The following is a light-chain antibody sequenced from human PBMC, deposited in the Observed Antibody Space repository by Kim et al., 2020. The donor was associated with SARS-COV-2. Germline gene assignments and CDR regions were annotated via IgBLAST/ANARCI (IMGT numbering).Light chain of an antibody. J-gene: IGLJ2*01. Sequence: PDRAPMLVLYRAKERPSWIPERFSGSRSGTTVTLTISGDQAEDEADYFCQSADISGTSWIFGGGTQLTVL. CDR3: QSADISGTSWI. V-gene: IGLV3-25*03. CDR2: RAK.